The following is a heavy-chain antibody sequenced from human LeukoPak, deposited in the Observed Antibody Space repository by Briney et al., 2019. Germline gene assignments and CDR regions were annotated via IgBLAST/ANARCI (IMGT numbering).Heavy chain of an antibody. Sequence: PGGSLRLSCAGPGFIFSNYAMSWVRQAPGKGLEWVSAISGSGGTTYYADSVKGRFTISRDNSKNTLYLQMNSLRAEDTAVYYCANGDYHRFDYWGQGTLVTVSS. J-gene: IGHJ4*02. V-gene: IGHV3-23*01. CDR2: ISGSGGTT. CDR1: GFIFSNYA. CDR3: ANGDYHRFDY. D-gene: IGHD4-17*01.